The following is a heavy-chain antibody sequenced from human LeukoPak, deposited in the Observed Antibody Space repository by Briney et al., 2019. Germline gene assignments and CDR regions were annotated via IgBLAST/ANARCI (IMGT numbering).Heavy chain of an antibody. CDR2: ISAYNGNT. J-gene: IGHJ4*02. CDR3: ARDSPDLIAAAGEFDY. CDR1: GYTFTSYG. Sequence: ASVKVSCKASGYTFTSYGISWVRQAPGQGLEWMGWISAYNGNTNYAQKLQGRVTMTTDTSTSTAYMELRSLRSDDTAVYYCARDSPDLIAAAGEFDYWGQGTLVTVSS. V-gene: IGHV1-18*01. D-gene: IGHD6-13*01.